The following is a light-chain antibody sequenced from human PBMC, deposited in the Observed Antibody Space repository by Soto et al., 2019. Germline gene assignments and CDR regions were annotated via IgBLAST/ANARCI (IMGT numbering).Light chain of an antibody. J-gene: IGLJ2*01. CDR2: EGS. CDR3: CSYAGSSTLL. CDR1: SSDVGSYNL. V-gene: IGLV2-23*01. Sequence: QSALTQPASVSGSPGQSITISCTGTSSDVGSYNLVSWYQQHPGKAPKLMIYEGSKRPSGVSNRFSGSKSGNTASLTISGLQAEDEDDYSCCSYAGSSTLLFGGGTKLTVL.